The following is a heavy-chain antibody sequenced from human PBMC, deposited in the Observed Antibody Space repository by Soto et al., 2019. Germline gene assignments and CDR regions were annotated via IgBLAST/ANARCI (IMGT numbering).Heavy chain of an antibody. J-gene: IGHJ4*02. V-gene: IGHV3-30*18. Sequence: QVQLVESGGGVVQPGRSLRLSCAASGFTFSSYGMHWVRQAPGKGLEWVAVISYDGSNKYYADSMKGRFTISRDNSKNTLYLQMNSLRAEDTAVYYCAKDRWRGHGIGYWGQGTLVTVSS. CDR3: AKDRWRGHGIGY. D-gene: IGHD3-3*01. CDR2: ISYDGSNK. CDR1: GFTFSSYG.